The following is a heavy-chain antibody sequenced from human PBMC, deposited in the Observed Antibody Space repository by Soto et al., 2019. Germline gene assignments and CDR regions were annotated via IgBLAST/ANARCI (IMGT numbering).Heavy chain of an antibody. Sequence: QVQLVQSGAEVKKPGSSVKVSCKASGGTFSSYAISWVRQAPGQGLEWMGGIIPIFGTANYAQKFQGRVTSTADESTSTAYMELSSLRSEHTAVYYCASEYSSSSGGEYYGMDVWGEGTTVTVSS. CDR1: GGTFSSYA. J-gene: IGHJ6*04. D-gene: IGHD6-6*01. CDR2: IIPIFGTA. V-gene: IGHV1-69*01. CDR3: ASEYSSSSGGEYYGMDV.